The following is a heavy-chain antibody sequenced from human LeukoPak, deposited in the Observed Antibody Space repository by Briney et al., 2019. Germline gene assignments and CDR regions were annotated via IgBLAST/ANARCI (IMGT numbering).Heavy chain of an antibody. J-gene: IGHJ4*02. CDR1: GYTFTSYP. CDR3: ARDVLGTNDY. CDR2: IIAGNGNT. V-gene: IGHV1-3*01. D-gene: IGHD1-7*01. Sequence: GASVKVSCKASGYTFTSYPMHWVRQAPGQRLEWMGWIIAGNGNTKYSQKFQGRVTITRDTSASTAYMELSSLRSEDTAVYFCARDVLGTNDYWGQGTLVTVSS.